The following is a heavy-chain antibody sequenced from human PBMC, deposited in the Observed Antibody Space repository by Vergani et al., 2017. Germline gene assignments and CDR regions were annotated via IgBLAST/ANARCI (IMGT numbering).Heavy chain of an antibody. Sequence: EVQLVESGGGLLKPGESLRLSCAVSGFSFSGSYMTWVRQAPGKGLEWVSRIQFRVNGDATDYAAPVKGRFTISRDGSKETLYLQMNSLTIEDTGVYYSTSDNMGALFHWGRGTLVTVSS. V-gene: IGHV3-15*01. CDR3: TSDNMGALFH. D-gene: IGHD1-26*01. J-gene: IGHJ4*02. CDR1: GFSFSGSY. CDR2: IQFRVNGDAT.